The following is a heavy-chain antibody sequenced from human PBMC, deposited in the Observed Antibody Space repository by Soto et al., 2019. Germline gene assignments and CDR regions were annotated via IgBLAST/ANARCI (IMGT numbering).Heavy chain of an antibody. V-gene: IGHV3-30*03. J-gene: IGHJ4*02. D-gene: IGHD2-15*01. CDR2: ISYDGSNK. CDR1: GFTFSSYG. CDR3: RGGYCSGGSCYSLMD. Sequence: QVQLVESGGGVVQPGRSLRLSCAASGFTFSSYGMHWVRQAPGKGLEWVAVISYDGSNKYYADSVKGRFTISRDNSKNTLYLQMNSLRAEDTAVYYCRGGYCSGGSCYSLMDWGQGTLVTVSS.